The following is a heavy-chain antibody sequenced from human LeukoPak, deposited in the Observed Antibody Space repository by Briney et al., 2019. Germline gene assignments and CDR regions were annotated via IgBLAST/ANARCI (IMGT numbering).Heavy chain of an antibody. CDR3: ARSRRRSIYYYYYGMDV. CDR1: GGTFSSYA. CDR2: IIPIFGIA. D-gene: IGHD1-14*01. J-gene: IGHJ6*02. Sequence: SVTVSCTASGGTFSSYAISWVRQAPGQGLEWMGRIIPIFGIANYAQKFQGRVTITADKSTSTAYMELSSLRSEDTAVYYCARSRRRSIYYYYYGMDVWGQGTTVTVSS. V-gene: IGHV1-69*04.